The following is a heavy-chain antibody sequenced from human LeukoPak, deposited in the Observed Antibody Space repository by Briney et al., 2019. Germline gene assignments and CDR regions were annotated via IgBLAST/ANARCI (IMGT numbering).Heavy chain of an antibody. CDR3: ARDRQDYDSSGYYCWFDP. V-gene: IGHV1-2*02. CDR1: GYTFIGYY. J-gene: IGHJ5*02. CDR2: INPNSGGT. Sequence: ASVKVSCKASGYTFIGYYMHWVRQAPGQGLEWMGWINPNSGGTNYAQKFQGRVTMTRDTSISTAYMELSRLRSDDTAVYYCARDRQDYDSSGYYCWFDPWGQGTLVTVSS. D-gene: IGHD3-22*01.